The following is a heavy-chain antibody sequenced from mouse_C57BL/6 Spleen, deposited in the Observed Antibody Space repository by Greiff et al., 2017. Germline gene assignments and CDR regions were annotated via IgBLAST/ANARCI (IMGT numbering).Heavy chain of an antibody. CDR1: GFTFSSYA. Sequence: EVKLMESGGGLVKPGGSLKLSCAASGFTFSSYAMSWVRQTPEKRLEWVATISDGGSYTYYPDNVQGRFTISRDNAKNNLYLQMSHLKSEDTAMYYCARGDWDVGYVDVWGTGTTVTVSS. CDR2: ISDGGSYT. CDR3: ARGDWDVGYVDV. J-gene: IGHJ1*03. V-gene: IGHV5-4*03. D-gene: IGHD4-1*01.